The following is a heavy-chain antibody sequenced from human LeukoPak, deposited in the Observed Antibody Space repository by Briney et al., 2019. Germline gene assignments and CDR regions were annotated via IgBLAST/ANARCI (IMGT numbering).Heavy chain of an antibody. CDR3: ARGRITMVRGVKIPSYYMDV. CDR1: GGTFSSYS. CDR2: IIPIFGTA. V-gene: IGHV1-69*13. Sequence: GASVKVSCKTSGGTFSSYSISWVRQAPGQGLEWMGGIIPIFGTANYAQNFQGRVTTTADESTSTVYMELGSLRSEDTAVYYCARGRITMVRGVKIPSYYMDVWGKGTTVTISS. D-gene: IGHD3-10*01. J-gene: IGHJ6*03.